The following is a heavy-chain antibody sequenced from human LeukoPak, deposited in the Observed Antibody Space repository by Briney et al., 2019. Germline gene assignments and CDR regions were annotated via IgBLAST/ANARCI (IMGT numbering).Heavy chain of an antibody. D-gene: IGHD3-22*01. Sequence: KSSETLSLTCTVSGGSISSGGYYWSWIRQHPGKGLEWIVYIYYSGSTYYNPSLKSRVTISVDTSKNQFSLKLSSVTAADTAVYYCARGIGYYDSSGYSQPFDYWGQGTLVTVSS. CDR1: GGSISSGGYY. J-gene: IGHJ4*02. V-gene: IGHV4-31*03. CDR3: ARGIGYYDSSGYSQPFDY. CDR2: IYYSGST.